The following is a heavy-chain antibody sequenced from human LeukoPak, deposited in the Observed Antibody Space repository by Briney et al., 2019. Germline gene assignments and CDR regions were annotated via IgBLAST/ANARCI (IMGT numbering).Heavy chain of an antibody. V-gene: IGHV1-2*02. D-gene: IGHD3-10*01. CDR3: AREGRRYYGSGSYNFDY. J-gene: IGHJ4*02. CDR1: GYTFTGYY. Sequence: ASVKVSCKASGYTFTGYYMHWVRQAPGQGLEWMGWTNPNSGGTNYAQKFQGRVTMTRDTSISTAYMELSRLRSDDTAVYYCAREGRRYYGSGSYNFDYWGQGTLVTVSS. CDR2: TNPNSGGT.